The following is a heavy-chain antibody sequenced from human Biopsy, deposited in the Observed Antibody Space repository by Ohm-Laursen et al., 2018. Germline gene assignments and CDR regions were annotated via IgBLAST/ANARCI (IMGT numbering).Heavy chain of an antibody. CDR3: ATAAYAPPYFDL. CDR2: ITGGGNYI. CDR1: GLTFSSYA. D-gene: IGHD4-17*01. Sequence: SLRLSCAASGLTFSSYAMSWVRQAPGKGLEWASSITGGGNYINYADSVRGRFTISRDNSKNSVYLVMSSLRAEDTAVYFCATAAYAPPYFDLWGRGTVVTVSS. V-gene: IGHV3-21*06. J-gene: IGHJ4*02.